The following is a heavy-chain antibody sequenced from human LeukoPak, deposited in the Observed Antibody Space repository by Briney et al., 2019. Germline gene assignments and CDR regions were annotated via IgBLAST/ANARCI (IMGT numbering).Heavy chain of an antibody. V-gene: IGHV3-7*04. CDR1: GFTVSSNY. CDR2: IKQDGSEK. Sequence: GGSLRLSCAASGFTVSSNYMNWVRQAPGKGLEWVANIKQDGSEKYYVDSVKGRFTISRDNAKNSLYLQMNSLRAEDTALYYCAREVSARADYWGQGTLVTVSS. CDR3: AREVSARADY. J-gene: IGHJ4*02. D-gene: IGHD6-25*01.